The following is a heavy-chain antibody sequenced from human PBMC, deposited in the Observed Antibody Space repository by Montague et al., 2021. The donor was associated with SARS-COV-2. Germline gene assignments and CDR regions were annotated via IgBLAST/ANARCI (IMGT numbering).Heavy chain of an antibody. J-gene: IGHJ4*02. V-gene: IGHV6-1*01. CDR1: GDSVSSNSAT. Sequence: CAISGDSVSSNSATWNWIRQSPSRGLEWLGRTYYRSKWSTNYAVSVQSRITVNPDTSKNHFSLQLNSVTPEDTAVYYCARGKNFASGNSCNFDHWGQGTLVTVSS. CDR3: ARGKNFASGNSCNFDH. D-gene: IGHD3-10*01. CDR2: TYYRSKWST.